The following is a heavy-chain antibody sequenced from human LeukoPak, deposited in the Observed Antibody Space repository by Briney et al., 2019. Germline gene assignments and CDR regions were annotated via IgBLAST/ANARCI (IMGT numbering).Heavy chain of an antibody. J-gene: IGHJ6*03. V-gene: IGHV3-48*04. D-gene: IGHD6-25*01. CDR3: ARFAAGGSYYYYMDV. CDR1: GFTFSTYS. Sequence: GGSLRLSCAASGFTFSTYSMNWVRQAPGKGLEWVSYISSSSSTIYYADSVKGRFTISRDNAKSSLYLQMNSLRADDTAVYYWARFAAGGSYYYYMDVWGKGTTVTVSS. CDR2: ISSSSSTI.